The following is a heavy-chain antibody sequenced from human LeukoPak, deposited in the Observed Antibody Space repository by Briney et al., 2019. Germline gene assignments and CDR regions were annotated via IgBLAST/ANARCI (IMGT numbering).Heavy chain of an antibody. D-gene: IGHD3-22*01. CDR1: GGSFIGYY. Sequence: ETLSLTSAVSGGSFIGYYWSWIRQPPGKGLEWIGEINHSGSTNYNPSLKSRVTISVDTSKNQFSLKLSSVTAADTAVYYCARQGGYYYGFDYWGQGTLVTVSS. J-gene: IGHJ4*02. CDR2: INHSGST. CDR3: ARQGGYYYGFDY. V-gene: IGHV4-34*01.